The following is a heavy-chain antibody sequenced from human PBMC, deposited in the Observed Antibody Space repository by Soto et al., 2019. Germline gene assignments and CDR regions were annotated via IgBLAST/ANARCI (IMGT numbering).Heavy chain of an antibody. CDR2: IIPILGIA. Sequence: QVQLVQSGAEVKKPGSSVKVSCKASGGTFSSYTISWVRQAPGQGLEWMGRIIPILGIANYAQKFQGRVTITADKSTSTAYMELSSLRSEDTAVYYCDYYRSGSYRRFDYWGQGTLVTVSS. CDR3: DYYRSGSYRRFDY. D-gene: IGHD3-10*01. J-gene: IGHJ4*02. CDR1: GGTFSSYT. V-gene: IGHV1-69*02.